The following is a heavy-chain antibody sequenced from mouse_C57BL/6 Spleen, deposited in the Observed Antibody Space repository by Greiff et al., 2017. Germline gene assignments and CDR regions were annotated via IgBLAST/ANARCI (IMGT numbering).Heavy chain of an antibody. CDR3: ARKANWDRAWFAY. CDR1: GYTFTSYW. J-gene: IGHJ3*01. V-gene: IGHV1-50*01. CDR2: IDPSDSYT. D-gene: IGHD4-1*01. Sequence: VKLQQPGAELVKPGASVKLSCKASGYTFTSYWMQWVKQRPGQGLEWIGEIDPSDSYTNYNQKFKGKATLTVDTSSSTAYMQLSSLTSEDSAVYYCARKANWDRAWFAYWGQGTLVTVSA.